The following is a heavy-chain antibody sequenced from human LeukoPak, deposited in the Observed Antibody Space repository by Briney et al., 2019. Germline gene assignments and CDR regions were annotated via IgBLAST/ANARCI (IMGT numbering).Heavy chain of an antibody. D-gene: IGHD3-3*01. CDR1: GYSFTSYW. V-gene: IGHV5-51*01. Sequence: HGESLKISCKGSGYSFTSYWIGWVRQMPGKGLEWMGIIYPGDSDTRYSLSFQGQVTISADKSISTAYLQWSSLKASDTAMYYCARPRYDFWSGYYHFDYWGQGTLVTVSS. CDR2: IYPGDSDT. CDR3: ARPRYDFWSGYYHFDY. J-gene: IGHJ4*02.